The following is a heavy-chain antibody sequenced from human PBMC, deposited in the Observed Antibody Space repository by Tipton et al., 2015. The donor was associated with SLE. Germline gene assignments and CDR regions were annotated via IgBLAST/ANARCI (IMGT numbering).Heavy chain of an antibody. V-gene: IGHV4-61*02. CDR2: IYTSGST. CDR1: GGSFTSGTYY. Sequence: TLSLTCTVSGGSFTSGTYYWSWIRQPAGKGLEWIGRIYTSGSTNYNPSLKSRVTISVDTSKNQFSLKLSPLTAADTAVYYCARRLTRYSGYDYFDYWGQGTLVTVSS. D-gene: IGHD5-12*01. J-gene: IGHJ4*02. CDR3: ARRLTRYSGYDYFDY.